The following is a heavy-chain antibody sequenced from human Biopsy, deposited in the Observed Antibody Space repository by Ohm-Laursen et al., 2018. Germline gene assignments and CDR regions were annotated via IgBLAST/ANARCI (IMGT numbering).Heavy chain of an antibody. Sequence: SLRLSCAASGFTFGSYWMTWVRQGPEKGLEWVSVVTGSGRSTYYTDSVKGRFSISRDNSKNTLYLQMNSLRVEDTAVYYCAKGRSGGTGHGNWFDPWGQGTLVIVSS. CDR3: AKGRSGGTGHGNWFDP. D-gene: IGHD3-10*01. CDR2: VTGSGRST. CDR1: GFTFGSYW. J-gene: IGHJ5*02. V-gene: IGHV3-23*01.